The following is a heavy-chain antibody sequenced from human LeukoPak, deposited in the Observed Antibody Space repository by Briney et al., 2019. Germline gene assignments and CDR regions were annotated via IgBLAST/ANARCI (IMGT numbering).Heavy chain of an antibody. CDR2: ISYDGSNK. J-gene: IGHJ4*02. D-gene: IGHD2-15*01. CDR1: GFTFSSYG. V-gene: IGHV3-30*18. CDR3: AKDLGWYYFDY. Sequence: GSLRLSCAASGFTFSSYGMHWVRQAPGKGLEWVAVISYDGSNKYYADSVKGRFTISRDNSKNTLYLQMNSLRAEDTAVYYCAKDLGWYYFDYWGQGTLVTVST.